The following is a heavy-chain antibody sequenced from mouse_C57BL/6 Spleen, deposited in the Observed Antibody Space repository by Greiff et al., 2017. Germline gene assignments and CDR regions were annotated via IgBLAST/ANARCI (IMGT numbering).Heavy chain of an antibody. CDR1: GFNIKDDY. V-gene: IGHV14-4*01. D-gene: IGHD1-1*01. CDR3: TSYGSGFAY. Sequence: EVQLQQSGAELVRPGASVKLSCTASGFNIKDDYMHWVKQRPEQGLEWIGWIDPENGDTEYASKFQGKATITADPSSNTAYLQLSSLTSEDTAVYYCTSYGSGFAYWGQGTLVTVSA. J-gene: IGHJ3*01. CDR2: IDPENGDT.